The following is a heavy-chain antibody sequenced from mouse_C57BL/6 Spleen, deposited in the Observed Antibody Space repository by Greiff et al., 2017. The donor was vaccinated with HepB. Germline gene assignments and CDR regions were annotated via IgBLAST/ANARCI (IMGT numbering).Heavy chain of an antibody. CDR2: IDPSDSYT. CDR3: ARWDDYYAMDY. J-gene: IGHJ4*01. CDR1: GYTFTSYW. V-gene: IGHV1-69*01. D-gene: IGHD4-1*01. Sequence: VQLQQPGAELVMPGASVKLSCKASGYTFTSYWMHWVKQRPGQGLEWIGEIDPSDSYTNYNQKFKGKSTLTVDKSSSTAYMQLSSLTSEDSAVYYCARWDDYYAMDYWGQGTSATVSS.